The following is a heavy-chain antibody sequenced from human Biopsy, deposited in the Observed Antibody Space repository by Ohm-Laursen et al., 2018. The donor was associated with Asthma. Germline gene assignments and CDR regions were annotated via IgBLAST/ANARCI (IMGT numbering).Heavy chain of an antibody. J-gene: IGHJ4*02. CDR1: GGTFNTYV. Sequence: SSVKVSCRSLGGTFNTYVIGWVRQAPGQGLEWMGGINAVFGTTTYPQKFQDRVTITADDSTSTVYMELSSLRSEDTAVYYCARKAGSCISRTCYSLDFWGQGTLVTVSS. CDR2: INAVFGTT. D-gene: IGHD2-2*01. V-gene: IGHV1-69*01. CDR3: ARKAGSCISRTCYSLDF.